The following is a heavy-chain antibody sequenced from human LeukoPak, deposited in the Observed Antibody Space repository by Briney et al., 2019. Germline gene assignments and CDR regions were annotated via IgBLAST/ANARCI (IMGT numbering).Heavy chain of an antibody. CDR3: ARVIMSSLYYYYMDV. CDR1: GGSISSYY. CDR2: IYYSGST. J-gene: IGHJ6*03. D-gene: IGHD3-3*01. Sequence: PSETLSLTCTVSGGSISSYYWSWIRQPPGKGLEWIGYIYYSGSTNYNPSLKSRVTISVDTSKNKFSLKLSSVTAADTAVYYCARVIMSSLYYYYMDVWGKGTTVTVPS. V-gene: IGHV4-59*01.